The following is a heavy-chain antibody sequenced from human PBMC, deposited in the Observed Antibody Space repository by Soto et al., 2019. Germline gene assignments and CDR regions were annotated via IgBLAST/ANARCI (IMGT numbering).Heavy chain of an antibody. J-gene: IGHJ4*02. Sequence: ASVKVSCKSSGYTFTSYAMHWVRQAPGQRLEWMGWINAGNGNTKYSQKFHGRVTITRDTSASTAYMELSSLRSEDTAVYYCARDRDLYYYDSSGYLFGHWGQGTLVTVPS. CDR3: ARDRDLYYYDSSGYLFGH. D-gene: IGHD3-22*01. CDR2: INAGNGNT. CDR1: GYTFTSYA. V-gene: IGHV1-3*01.